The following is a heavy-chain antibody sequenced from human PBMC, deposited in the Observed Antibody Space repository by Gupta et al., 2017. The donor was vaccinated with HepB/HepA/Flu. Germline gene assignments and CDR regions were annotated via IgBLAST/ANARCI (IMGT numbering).Heavy chain of an antibody. Sequence: EVQLVESGGGLGHPGGSLRLSCVASGFTFSTYGMNWVRQAAGKGLEWVSHISNSGSTIYYADSVRGRFTISRDNAKNSLFLEMNSLRDEDTAIYYCARGTVDYWGQGTLVTVSS. CDR2: ISNSGSTI. CDR3: ARGTVDY. CDR1: GFTFSTYG. J-gene: IGHJ4*02. V-gene: IGHV3-48*02.